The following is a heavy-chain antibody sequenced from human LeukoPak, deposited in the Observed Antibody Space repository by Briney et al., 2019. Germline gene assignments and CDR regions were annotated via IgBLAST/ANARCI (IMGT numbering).Heavy chain of an antibody. Sequence: SETLSLTCAVYGGSFSGYYGSWIRQPPGKGLEWIGEINHSGSTNYNPSLKSRVTISVDTSKNQFSLKLSSVTAADTAVYYRARVWSIAARRADYWGQGTLVTVSS. V-gene: IGHV4-34*01. CDR1: GGSFSGYY. D-gene: IGHD6-6*01. J-gene: IGHJ4*02. CDR2: INHSGST. CDR3: ARVWSIAARRADY.